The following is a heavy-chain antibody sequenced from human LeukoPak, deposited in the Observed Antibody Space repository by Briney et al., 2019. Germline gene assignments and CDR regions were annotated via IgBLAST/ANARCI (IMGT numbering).Heavy chain of an antibody. V-gene: IGHV3-74*01. Sequence: PGGSLRLSCAASGFTLSNYWMHWVRQTPGKGLVLASHINPDGTTTDYADSVKGRFTFSRGNAKNTLYLQMNNLRVDDSTVYYCSRVGGSSDFDSWGQGTLVTVSS. D-gene: IGHD6-6*01. CDR3: SRVGGSSDFDS. CDR2: INPDGTTT. J-gene: IGHJ4*02. CDR1: GFTLSNYW.